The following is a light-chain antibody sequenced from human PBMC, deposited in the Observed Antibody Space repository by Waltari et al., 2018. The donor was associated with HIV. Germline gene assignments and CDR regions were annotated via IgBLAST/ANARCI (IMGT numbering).Light chain of an antibody. J-gene: IGLJ3*02. Sequence: QSALTQPRSVSGSPGQSVTLSCTGSRGVIAGSRFVFLYQHHPGKAPKVIIYDVTKRPSGVPDRFSGSRSGNTASLTISGLQAEDEANYYCCSYTGTNPFLVFGGGTKLTVL. V-gene: IGLV2-11*01. CDR3: CSYTGTNPFLV. CDR2: DVT. CDR1: RGVIAGSRF.